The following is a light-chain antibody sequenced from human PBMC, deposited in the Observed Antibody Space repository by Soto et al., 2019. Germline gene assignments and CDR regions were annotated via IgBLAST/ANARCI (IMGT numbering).Light chain of an antibody. V-gene: IGLV2-8*01. J-gene: IGLJ3*02. CDR2: EVF. Sequence: QSALTQPPSASGSPGQSLTIYCTGTSSDVGDYNYVSWYHQHPGKAPKLIIYEVFKRASGVPDRFSGSKSGNTASLTVSGLQAEDEADYYCSSYAGSNSVVFGGGTKLTV. CDR1: SSDVGDYNY. CDR3: SSYAGSNSVV.